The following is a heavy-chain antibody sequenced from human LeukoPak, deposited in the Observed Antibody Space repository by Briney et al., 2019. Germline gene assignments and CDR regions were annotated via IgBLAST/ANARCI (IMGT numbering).Heavy chain of an antibody. CDR1: GFTFSSYA. Sequence: PGGSLRLSCAASGFTFSSYAMSWVRQAPGKGLEGVSAISGSGGSTYYADSVKGRFTISRDNSKNTLYLQMNSLRAEDTAVYYCAKDSPMRPIAAAGHWGQGTLVTVSS. CDR3: AKDSPMRPIAAAGH. CDR2: ISGSGGST. J-gene: IGHJ4*02. D-gene: IGHD6-13*01. V-gene: IGHV3-23*01.